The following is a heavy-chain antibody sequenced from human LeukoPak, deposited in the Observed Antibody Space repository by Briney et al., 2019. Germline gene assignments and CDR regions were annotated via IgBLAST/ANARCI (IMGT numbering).Heavy chain of an antibody. CDR1: GFTFSSYP. CDR3: ARDSSHYPGSSDY. D-gene: IGHD6-6*01. CDR2: ISESGDVT. Sequence: PGGSLRLSCVVSGFTFSSYPMSWVRQAPGKGLEWVSVISESGDVTHYADSMKGRFTISRDNTKNTLSLQMNSLRAEDTAIYYCARDSSHYPGSSDYWGQGTLVTVSS. V-gene: IGHV3-23*01. J-gene: IGHJ4*02.